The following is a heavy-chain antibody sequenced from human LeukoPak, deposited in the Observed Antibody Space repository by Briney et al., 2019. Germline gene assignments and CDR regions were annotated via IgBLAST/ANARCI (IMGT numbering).Heavy chain of an antibody. CDR3: ARVVVPAAVTASNWFDP. Sequence: SETLSLTCAVSGGSISSSNWWSWVRQPPGKGLEWIGEINHSGSTNYNPSLKSRVTISVDTSKNQFSLKLSSVTAADTAVYYCARVVVPAAVTASNWFDPWGQGTLVTVSS. CDR1: GGSISSSNW. J-gene: IGHJ5*02. V-gene: IGHV4-4*02. D-gene: IGHD2-2*01. CDR2: INHSGST.